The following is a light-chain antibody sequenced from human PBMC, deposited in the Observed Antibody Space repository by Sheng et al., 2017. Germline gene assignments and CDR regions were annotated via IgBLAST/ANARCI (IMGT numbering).Light chain of an antibody. CDR1: QTITSSY. V-gene: IGKV3-20*01. CDR2: GAS. Sequence: EIVLTQSPGTLSLSPGDRATLSCRASQTITSSYLAWYQQKPGQAPRLLIYGASSRATGIPDRFSGSGSGTDFTLTISRLEPEDFAVYYCQQYGSSSLYSFGQGTKLEI. CDR3: QQYGSSSLYS. J-gene: IGKJ2*03.